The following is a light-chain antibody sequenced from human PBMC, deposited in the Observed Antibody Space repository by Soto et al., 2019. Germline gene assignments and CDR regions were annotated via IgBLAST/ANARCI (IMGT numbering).Light chain of an antibody. J-gene: IGKJ1*01. V-gene: IGKV3-15*01. Sequence: EIAITQFPATLSVSTGERATLSCRASQSVRSNLAWYQQKPGQAPRLLIFAASTRATVIPARFRGSGSGTEFTLTISDLQSEDFAVYYCQQYSNWPRTFGQGTEVDIK. CDR1: QSVRSN. CDR3: QQYSNWPRT. CDR2: AAS.